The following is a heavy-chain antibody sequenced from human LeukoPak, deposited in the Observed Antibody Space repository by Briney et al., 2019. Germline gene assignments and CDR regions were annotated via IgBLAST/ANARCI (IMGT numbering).Heavy chain of an antibody. J-gene: IGHJ4*02. Sequence: GGSLRLSCAASGLTFSSYEMNWVRQAPGKGLEWVSYIRSSDGTIYYADSVKGRFTISRDNAKNSLYLQMNSLRAEDTAVYYCAREYSGVFDYWGQGTLVTVSS. CDR1: GLTFSSYE. D-gene: IGHD5-12*01. CDR3: AREYSGVFDY. V-gene: IGHV3-48*03. CDR2: IRSSDGTI.